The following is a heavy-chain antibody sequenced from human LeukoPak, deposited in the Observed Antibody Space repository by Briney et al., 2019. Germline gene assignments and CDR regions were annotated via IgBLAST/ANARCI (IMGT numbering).Heavy chain of an antibody. CDR2: IKQDGSEK. D-gene: IGHD2-2*01. CDR1: GFTFSSYW. Sequence: GGSLRLSCAASGFTFSSYWMSWVRQAPGKGLEWVANIKQDGSEKYYVDSVKGRFTISRDNAKNSLYLQMNSLRAEDTAVYYCARDYCSSTSCYGGVFWFDPWGQGTLVTVSS. J-gene: IGHJ5*02. V-gene: IGHV3-7*01. CDR3: ARDYCSSTSCYGGVFWFDP.